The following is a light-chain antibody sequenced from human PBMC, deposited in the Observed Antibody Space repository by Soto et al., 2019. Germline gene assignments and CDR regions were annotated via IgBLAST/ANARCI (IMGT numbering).Light chain of an antibody. V-gene: IGKV3-15*01. J-gene: IGKJ5*01. CDR2: DTS. CDR3: QQYNTWRSIT. Sequence: EIVMTQSPATLSVSPGERATLSCRASQSVGSKLAWYQQKPGQTPRLLIYDTSTRATGIPARFSGSGSGTEFTLTISSQQSEDFAVYYCQQYNTWRSITFGQGTRLEMK. CDR1: QSVGSK.